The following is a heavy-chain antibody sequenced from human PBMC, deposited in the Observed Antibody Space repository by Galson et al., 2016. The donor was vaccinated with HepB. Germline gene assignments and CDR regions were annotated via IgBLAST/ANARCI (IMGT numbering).Heavy chain of an antibody. V-gene: IGHV3-23*01. CDR3: AKGTTRLGDN. J-gene: IGHJ4*02. CDR1: GFTFSNYN. CDR2: ISTSGGST. D-gene: IGHD4-11*01. Sequence: SLRLSCAASGFTFSNYNMTWVRQAPRKGLEWVAAISTSGGSTDYADSVRGRFTISRDNSKNMLYLQMNSLRAEDSALYYCAKGTTRLGDNWGQGILVTVSS.